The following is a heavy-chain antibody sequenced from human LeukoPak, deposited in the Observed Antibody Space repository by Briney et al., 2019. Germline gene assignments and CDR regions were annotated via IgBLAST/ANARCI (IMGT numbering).Heavy chain of an antibody. V-gene: IGHV3-48*03. CDR1: GFTFSNYE. CDR3: AQIYTYGTSQFDY. Sequence: GGFLRLSCAASGFTFSNYEMNWVRQAPGKGLEWVSYISISGSTIYYADSVKGRFTISRDNAKNSLYLQMNSLRAEDTAVYYCAQIYTYGTSQFDYWGQGTLVTVSS. D-gene: IGHD5-18*01. J-gene: IGHJ4*02. CDR2: ISISGSTI.